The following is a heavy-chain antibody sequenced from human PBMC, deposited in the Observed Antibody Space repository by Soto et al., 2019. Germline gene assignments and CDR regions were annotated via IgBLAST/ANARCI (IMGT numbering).Heavy chain of an antibody. D-gene: IGHD2-15*01. Sequence: GESLKISFKGSGYSFTSNLINWVRQMPVKGLEWMGRIDPSDSQSNYNPSFQGYVTISADKSTSSAYLQWNSLKASDTAMYYCAGRFRGGTRFRYSAMDVWGQGTTVTIYS. V-gene: IGHV5-10-1*01. CDR3: AGRFRGGTRFRYSAMDV. J-gene: IGHJ6*02. CDR2: IDPSDSQS. CDR1: GYSFTSNL.